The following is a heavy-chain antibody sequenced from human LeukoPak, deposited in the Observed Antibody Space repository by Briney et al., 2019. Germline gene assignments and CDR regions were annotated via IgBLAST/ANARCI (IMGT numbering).Heavy chain of an antibody. D-gene: IGHD5-12*01. Sequence: ASAKVSCKASGYTFTGYYMHWVRQAPGQGLEWMGRINPNSGGTNYAQKLQGRVPMTRDTSISTAYMELRRLRSDDTAVYYCARGLGYHHYNILIDDAFDIWGPGTMVTVSS. V-gene: IGHV1-2*06. CDR1: GYTFTGYY. CDR3: ARGLGYHHYNILIDDAFDI. J-gene: IGHJ3*02. CDR2: INPNSGGT.